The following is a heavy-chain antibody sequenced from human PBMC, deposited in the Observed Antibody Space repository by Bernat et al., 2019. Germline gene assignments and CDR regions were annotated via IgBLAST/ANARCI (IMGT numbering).Heavy chain of an antibody. V-gene: IGHV4-59*01. CDR2: IYYSGST. Sequence: QLQLQESGPGLVKPSETLSLTCTVSGGSISSYYWSWIRQPPGKGLEWIGYIYYSGSTNYNPSLKSRVTISVDTSKNQFSLKLSSVTAADTAVYYCARIVGIGSDAFDIWGQGTMVTVSS. D-gene: IGHD2-15*01. CDR1: GGSISSYY. J-gene: IGHJ3*02. CDR3: ARIVGIGSDAFDI.